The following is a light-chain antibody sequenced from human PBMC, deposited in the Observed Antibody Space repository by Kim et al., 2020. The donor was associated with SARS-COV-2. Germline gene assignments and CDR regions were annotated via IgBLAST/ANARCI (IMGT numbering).Light chain of an antibody. V-gene: IGLV3-21*04. J-gene: IGLJ2*01. CDR3: QVRDSSSYVV. CDR2: YDS. Sequence: SYELTQPPSVSVAPGKTARITCGGNNIGSKSVHWYQQKPGQAPVLVIYYDSDRPSGIPERFSGSNSGNTATLTISRVEAGDEADYYCQVRDSSSYVVFGG. CDR1: NIGSKS.